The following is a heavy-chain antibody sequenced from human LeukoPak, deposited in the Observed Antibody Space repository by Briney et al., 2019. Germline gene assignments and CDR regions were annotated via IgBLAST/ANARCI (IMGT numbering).Heavy chain of an antibody. CDR2: IIPIFGTA. Sequence: SVKVSCKAYGGTFSSYAISWVRQAPGQGLEWMGGIIPIFGTANYAQKFQGRVTITTDESTSTAYMELSSLRSEDTAVYYCARDGGHGAARTGADAFDIWGQGTMVTVSS. J-gene: IGHJ3*02. CDR3: ARDGGHGAARTGADAFDI. CDR1: GGTFSSYA. D-gene: IGHD6-6*01. V-gene: IGHV1-69*05.